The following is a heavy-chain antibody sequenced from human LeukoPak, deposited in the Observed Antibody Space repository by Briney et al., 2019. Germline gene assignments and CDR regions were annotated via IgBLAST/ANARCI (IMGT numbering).Heavy chain of an antibody. V-gene: IGHV3-7*01. J-gene: IGHJ4*02. CDR1: GLTLSPHW. D-gene: IGHD3-3*01. CDR3: ARDRRITIFGVVVE. Sequence: PGGSLRLSCAASGLTLSPHWMSWVRQAPGKGLEWLASIKQDGSEKYYVDSVKGRFTISRDNAENSLYLQMNSLRAEDTAVYYCARDRRITIFGVVVEWGQGTLVTVSS. CDR2: IKQDGSEK.